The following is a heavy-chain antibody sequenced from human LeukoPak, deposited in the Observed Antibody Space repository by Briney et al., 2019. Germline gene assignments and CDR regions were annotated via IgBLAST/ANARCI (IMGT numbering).Heavy chain of an antibody. J-gene: IGHJ4*02. CDR2: INPNSGGT. V-gene: IGHV1-2*02. Sequence: GESLKISCKASGYTFTGYYMHWVRQAPGQGLEWMGWINPNSGGTNYAQKFQGRVTTTRDTSISTAYMELSRLRSDDTAVYYCARVGGYSYGDYWGQGTLVTVSS. CDR1: GYTFTGYY. D-gene: IGHD5-18*01. CDR3: ARVGGYSYGDY.